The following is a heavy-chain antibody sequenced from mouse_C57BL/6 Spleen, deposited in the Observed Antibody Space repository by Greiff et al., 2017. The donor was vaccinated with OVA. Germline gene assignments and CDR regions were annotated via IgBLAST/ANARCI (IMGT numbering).Heavy chain of an antibody. CDR2: IDPEDGET. Sequence: VQLKESGAELVKPGASVKLSCTASGFNIKDYYMHWVKQRTEQGLEWIGRIDPEDGETKYAPKFQGKATITADTSSNTAYLQLSSLTSEDTAVYYCATPSHYYGSSHGVDYWGQGTTLTVSS. V-gene: IGHV14-2*01. CDR1: GFNIKDYY. CDR3: ATPSHYYGSSHGVDY. J-gene: IGHJ2*01. D-gene: IGHD1-1*01.